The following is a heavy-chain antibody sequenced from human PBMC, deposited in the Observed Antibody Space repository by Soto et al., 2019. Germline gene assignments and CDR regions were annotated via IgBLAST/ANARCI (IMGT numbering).Heavy chain of an antibody. CDR2: IYPGDSDT. D-gene: IGHD6-13*01. CDR3: ARRSGSWYGDYYYMDV. CDR1: GYSFTSYW. J-gene: IGHJ6*03. Sequence: GESLKISCKGSGYSFTSYWIGWVRQMPGKGLEWMGIIYPGDSDTRYSPSFQGQVTISADKSISTAYLQWSSLKASDTAMYYCARRSGSWYGDYYYMDVWGKGTTVTVSS. V-gene: IGHV5-51*01.